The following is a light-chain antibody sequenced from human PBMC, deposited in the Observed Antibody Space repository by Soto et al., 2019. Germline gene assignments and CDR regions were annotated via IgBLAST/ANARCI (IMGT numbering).Light chain of an antibody. Sequence: EIVMTQSPVTLSVSPGERATLSCRASESVNSALAWYQQKPGQAPRLLIYGASTRATGSPARFSGSGSGTEFTLTISRLQSEDFAVYSCEQYYKWPPTFGKGTKV. CDR1: ESVNSA. J-gene: IGKJ1*01. V-gene: IGKV3-15*01. CDR3: EQYYKWPPT. CDR2: GAS.